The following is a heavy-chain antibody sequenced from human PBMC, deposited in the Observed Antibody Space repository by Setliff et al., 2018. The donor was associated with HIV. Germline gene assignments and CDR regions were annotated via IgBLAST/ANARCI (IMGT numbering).Heavy chain of an antibody. Sequence: SETLSLTCTVSGGSISSRSYFWGWIRQPPGKGLEWIGSIYYSGSTYYNPSLKSRVTISVDTSKNQFSLKLSSVTAADTAVYYCARDRSNWNYGKNYMDVWGKGTTVTSP. CDR1: GGSISSRSYF. CDR2: IYYSGST. CDR3: ARDRSNWNYGKNYMDV. V-gene: IGHV4-39*02. J-gene: IGHJ6*03. D-gene: IGHD1-7*01.